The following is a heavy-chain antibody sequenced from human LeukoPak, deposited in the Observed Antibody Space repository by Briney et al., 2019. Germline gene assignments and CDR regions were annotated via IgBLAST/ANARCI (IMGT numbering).Heavy chain of an antibody. CDR2: ISSSSSTI. D-gene: IGHD6-13*01. J-gene: IGHJ3*02. CDR1: GFTFSSYE. Sequence: GGSLRLSCAASGFTFSSYEMNWVRQAPGRGLEWVSYISSSSSTIYYADSVKGRFTISRDNAKNSLYLQMNSLRAEDTAVYYCARESRAAADAFDIWGQGTMVTVSS. CDR3: ARESRAAADAFDI. V-gene: IGHV3-48*01.